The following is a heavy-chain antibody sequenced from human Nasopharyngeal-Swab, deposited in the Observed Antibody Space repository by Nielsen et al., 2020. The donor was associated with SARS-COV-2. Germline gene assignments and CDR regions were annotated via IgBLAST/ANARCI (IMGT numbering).Heavy chain of an antibody. CDR3: AHRRGGYNSGYYFDY. D-gene: IGHD5-18*01. J-gene: IGHJ4*02. CDR1: GFTLTSTGEG. V-gene: IGHV2-5*02. Sequence: SGPTLVKPTETLTLTCTFSGFTLTSTGEGVGWIRQPPGKVLEWLGIIYWDDDEFYSPSLKNRASISKDTPKKQVVLAMTNVDPVDTATYYCAHRRGGYNSGYYFDYWGQGILVTVSS. CDR2: IYWDDDE.